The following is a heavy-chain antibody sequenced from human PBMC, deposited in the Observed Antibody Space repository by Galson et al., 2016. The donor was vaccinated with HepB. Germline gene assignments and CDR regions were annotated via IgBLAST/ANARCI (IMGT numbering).Heavy chain of an antibody. D-gene: IGHD3-22*01. CDR1: GFSISRSA. CDR2: IRASGGDT. V-gene: IGHV3-23*01. CDR3: ARSASYYDSNGYYRDPFDF. Sequence: SLRLSCAASGFSISRSAMSWVRLAPGKGLEWVSSIRASGGDTHYADSVKGRFTISRDNSKNTQYLQMNSLTAEDTAVYYCARSASYYDSNGYYRDPFDFWGPGTLVTVSS. J-gene: IGHJ4*02.